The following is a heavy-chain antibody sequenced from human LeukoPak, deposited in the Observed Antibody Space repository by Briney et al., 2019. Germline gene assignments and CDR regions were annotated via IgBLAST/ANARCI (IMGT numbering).Heavy chain of an antibody. Sequence: ASVKVSCKVSGYTFTDYYMHWVQQAPGKGLEWMGLVGPEDGETIYAEKFQGRVTITADTSTDTAYMELSSLRSEDTAVYYCATITESYGDYVLYYFDYWGQGTLVTVSS. V-gene: IGHV1-69-2*01. CDR3: ATITESYGDYVLYYFDY. J-gene: IGHJ4*02. D-gene: IGHD4-17*01. CDR2: VGPEDGET. CDR1: GYTFTDYY.